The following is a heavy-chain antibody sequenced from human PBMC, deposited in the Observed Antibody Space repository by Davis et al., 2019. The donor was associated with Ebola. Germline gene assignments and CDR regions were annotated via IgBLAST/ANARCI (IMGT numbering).Heavy chain of an antibody. CDR2: INQRRKT. CDR1: GGSFGDYF. Sequence: PSETLSLTCAISGGSFGDYFWSWIRQSPGKGLEWIGEINQRRKTFNNPSHKSRVTMSVDTSKNQFSLKLSSVTAADTAVYYCASPHQIRDTSCFDSWGQGTLVTVSS. V-gene: IGHV4-34*01. J-gene: IGHJ4*02. CDR3: ASPHQIRDTSCFDS.